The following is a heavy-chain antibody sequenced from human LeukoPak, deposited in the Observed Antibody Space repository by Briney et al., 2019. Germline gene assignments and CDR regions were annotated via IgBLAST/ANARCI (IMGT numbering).Heavy chain of an antibody. D-gene: IGHD3-10*01. CDR2: LREDGSEK. V-gene: IGHV3-7*01. CDR1: GFTLGISW. CDR3: ARGPTYGQAFDF. Sequence: GGSLRLSCAASGFTLGISWMTWVRQAPGKGLEWVASLREDGSEKTYVDSVKGRFTISRDNAKNSLFLQMDSLRDDDTAVYYCARGPTYGQAFDFWGQGTLVTVSS. J-gene: IGHJ4*02.